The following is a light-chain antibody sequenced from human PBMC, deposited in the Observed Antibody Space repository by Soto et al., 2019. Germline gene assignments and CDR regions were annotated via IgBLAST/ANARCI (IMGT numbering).Light chain of an antibody. CDR1: QSFSSN. CDR2: GAS. CDR3: QQYNNWPPWT. V-gene: IGKV3D-15*01. Sequence: EIVMTQSPAALSVSPGERATLSCRASQSFSSNLAWYQQRSGQAPRLLIYGASSRATGIPARFSGSGSGTDFTLTISSLQSEDFAVYYCQQYNNWPPWTFGQGTKVDIK. J-gene: IGKJ1*01.